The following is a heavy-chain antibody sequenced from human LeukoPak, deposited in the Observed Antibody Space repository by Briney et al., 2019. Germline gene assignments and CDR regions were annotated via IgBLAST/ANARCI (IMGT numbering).Heavy chain of an antibody. V-gene: IGHV3-30-3*01. CDR1: GFTFSSYS. J-gene: IGHJ4*02. Sequence: PGGSLRLFCAASGFTFSSYSMHWVRQAPGKGLEWVADISYDTNGEYYADSVRGRFTISRDNSKNTLYLQMISLIPEDTAVYYCARAAVGTSGWYSFDYWGQGALVTVSS. CDR2: ISYDTNGE. CDR3: ARAAVGTSGWYSFDY. D-gene: IGHD6-19*01.